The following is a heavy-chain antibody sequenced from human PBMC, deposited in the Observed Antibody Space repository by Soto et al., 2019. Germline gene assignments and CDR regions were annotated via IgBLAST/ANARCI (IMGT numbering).Heavy chain of an antibody. CDR3: ARGLSGSYERVFDP. D-gene: IGHD1-26*01. CDR2: IIPIFGTA. J-gene: IGHJ5*02. V-gene: IGHV1-69*01. CDR1: GGTFSSYA. Sequence: QVQLVQSGAEVKKPGSSVKVSCKASGGTFSSYAISWVRQAPGQGLEWMGGIIPIFGTANYAQKFQGRVTITADESTSTADMELSSLRSEDTAVYYCARGLSGSYERVFDPWGQGTLVTVSS.